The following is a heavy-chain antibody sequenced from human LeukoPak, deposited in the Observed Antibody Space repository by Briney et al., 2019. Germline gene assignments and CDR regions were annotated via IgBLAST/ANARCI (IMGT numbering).Heavy chain of an antibody. J-gene: IGHJ4*02. D-gene: IGHD5-24*01. Sequence: SVKVSCKASGGTFSSYAISWVRQAPGQGLEWMGRIIPILGIANYAQKFQGRVTITADESTSTAYMELSSLRSEDTAVYYCARDEVDEMAGPTTYWGQGTLVTVSS. CDR2: IIPILGIA. V-gene: IGHV1-69*04. CDR1: GGTFSSYA. CDR3: ARDEVDEMAGPTTY.